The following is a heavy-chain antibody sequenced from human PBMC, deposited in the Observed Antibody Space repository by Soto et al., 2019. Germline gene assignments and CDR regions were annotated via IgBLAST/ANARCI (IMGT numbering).Heavy chain of an antibody. CDR3: VRRHVSATGIDWFDP. Sequence: ASVKVSCKASGYTFTSYGIHWVRQAPGQRLEWMGWINAANGDTKYSPKFQGRVTITRDTSASTAYMELSSLKSEDTAVYYCVRRHVSATGIDWFDPWGQGTLVTSPQ. CDR2: INAANGDT. J-gene: IGHJ5*02. V-gene: IGHV1-3*01. D-gene: IGHD6-13*01. CDR1: GYTFTSYG.